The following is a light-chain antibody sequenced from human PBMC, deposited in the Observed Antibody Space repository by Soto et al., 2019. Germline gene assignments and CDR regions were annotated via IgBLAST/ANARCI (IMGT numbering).Light chain of an antibody. CDR3: QQYETSSWT. V-gene: IGKV1-5*01. Sequence: DIQMTQSPSTLSASVGERVTVSCRANQNISSLLAWYQQKPGKAPKLLIYDASSLESGVPSRFRGSGSGTEFTLTISSLQPDDFATYYCQQYETSSWTFSRGTKVEIK. J-gene: IGKJ1*01. CDR2: DAS. CDR1: QNISSL.